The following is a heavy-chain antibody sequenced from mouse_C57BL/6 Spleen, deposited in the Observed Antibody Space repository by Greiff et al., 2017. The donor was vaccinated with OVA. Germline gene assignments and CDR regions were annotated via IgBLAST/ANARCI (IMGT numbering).Heavy chain of an antibody. J-gene: IGHJ2*01. CDR2: IDPSDSYT. CDR1: GYTFTSYW. CDR3: ARTGGDY. V-gene: IGHV1-50*01. Sequence: QVQLQQPGAELVKPGASVKLSCKASGYTFTSYWMQWVKQRPGQGLEWIGEIDPSDSYTNYNQKFKGKATLTVDTSSRTAYMQRSSLTSEDSAVYYCARTGGDYWGQGTTLTVSS.